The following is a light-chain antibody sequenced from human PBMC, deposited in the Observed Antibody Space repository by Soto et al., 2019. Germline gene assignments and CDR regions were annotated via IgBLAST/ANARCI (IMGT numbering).Light chain of an antibody. CDR3: SSYTESATFVL. J-gene: IGLJ2*01. Sequence: QSALTQPPSVSGSPGQSVTISCTGTGSDIGSYNRVSWYRRVPGTAPKLMISEVNKRPSGIPDRFSGSKSGNTASLTISGLRAEDEADYYCSSYTESATFVLFGGGTKLTVL. V-gene: IGLV2-18*02. CDR2: EVN. CDR1: GSDIGSYNR.